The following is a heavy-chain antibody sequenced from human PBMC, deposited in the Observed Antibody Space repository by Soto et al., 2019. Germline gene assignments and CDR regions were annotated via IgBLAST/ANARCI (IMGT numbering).Heavy chain of an antibody. J-gene: IGHJ4*02. D-gene: IGHD3-10*01. V-gene: IGHV1-18*01. CDR3: ARDLDGSGSYYTDY. CDR2: ISAYNGNT. Sequence: QVQLVQSGAEVKNPGTSVKVSCKTSGYTFTSAGISWVRQAPGQGLEWMGWISAYNGNTKYAQKVQGRVTMTTDTSPSTAYMELRSLTSDDTAVYYCARDLDGSGSYYTDYWGQGTLVTVAA. CDR1: GYTFTSAG.